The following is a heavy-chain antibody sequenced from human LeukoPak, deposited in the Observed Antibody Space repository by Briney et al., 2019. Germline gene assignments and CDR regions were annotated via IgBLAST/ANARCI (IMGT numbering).Heavy chain of an antibody. CDR2: ISSSGNTI. D-gene: IGHD2-2*01. J-gene: IGHJ4*02. Sequence: GGSLRLSCAASGFTFSDYYMSWIRQAPGKGLEWVSYISSSGNTIYYADSVKGRFTISRDNAKNSLYLQMNSLRAEDTAVYYCARDYCSSTSCLFDYWGQGTLVTVSS. V-gene: IGHV3-11*01. CDR3: ARDYCSSTSCLFDY. CDR1: GFTFSDYY.